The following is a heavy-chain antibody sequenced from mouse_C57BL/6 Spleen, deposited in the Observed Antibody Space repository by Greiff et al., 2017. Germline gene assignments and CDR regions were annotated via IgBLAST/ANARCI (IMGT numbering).Heavy chain of an antibody. CDR1: GYTFTSYW. CDR3: ARTAQATSQFAY. J-gene: IGHJ3*01. CDR2: IHPNSGST. V-gene: IGHV1-64*01. D-gene: IGHD3-2*02. Sequence: QVQLQQPGAELVKPGASVKLSCKASGYTFTSYWMHWVKQRPGQGLEWIGMIHPNSGSTNYNEKFKSKATLTVDKSSSTAYMQLSSLTSEDSAVYYCARTAQATSQFAYWGQGTLVTVSA.